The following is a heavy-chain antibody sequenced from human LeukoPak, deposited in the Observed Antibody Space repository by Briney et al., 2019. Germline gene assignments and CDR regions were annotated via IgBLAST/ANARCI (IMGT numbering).Heavy chain of an antibody. J-gene: IGHJ6*03. V-gene: IGHV4-4*02. CDR2: IYHSGST. D-gene: IGHD1-26*01. CDR1: GGSISSSNW. CDR3: ARSSGSSANYYYYYMDV. Sequence: SETLSLTCAVSGGSISSSNWWSWVRQPPGKGLEWIGEIYHSGSTNYNPSLKSRVTISVDKSKNQFSLKLSSVTAADTAVYYCARSSGSSANYYYYYMDVWGKGTTVTISS.